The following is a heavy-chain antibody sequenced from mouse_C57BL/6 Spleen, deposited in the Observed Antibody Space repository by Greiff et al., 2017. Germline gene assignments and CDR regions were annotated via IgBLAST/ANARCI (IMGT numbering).Heavy chain of an antibody. Sequence: VQLQQSGPELVKPGASVKISCKASGYSFTDYNLTWVKQSNGKSLEWIGVINPYYSTTSYNQKFKGKATLTVDQASSTAYMQLNSLTSEDSAVYYCARSTAQATWFAYWGQGTLVTVSA. CDR1: GYSFTDYN. J-gene: IGHJ3*01. V-gene: IGHV1-39*01. CDR2: INPYYSTT. D-gene: IGHD3-2*02. CDR3: ARSTAQATWFAY.